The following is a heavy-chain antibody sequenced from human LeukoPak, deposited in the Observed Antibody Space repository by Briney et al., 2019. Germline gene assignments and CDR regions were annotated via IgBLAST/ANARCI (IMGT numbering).Heavy chain of an antibody. CDR1: GYTFTGYY. CDR3: LAAAIRGAFDY. D-gene: IGHD2-2*02. CDR2: INPNSGGT. V-gene: IGHV1-2*02. J-gene: IGHJ4*02. Sequence: ASVKVSCKASGYTFTGYYMHWVRQAPGQGLEWMGWINPNSGGTNYAQKFQGRVTMTRDTSISTAYMELSRLRSDDTAVYCCLAAAIRGAFDYWGQGTLVTVSS.